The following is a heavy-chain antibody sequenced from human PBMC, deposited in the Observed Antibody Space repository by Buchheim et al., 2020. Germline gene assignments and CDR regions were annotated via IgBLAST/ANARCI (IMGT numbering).Heavy chain of an antibody. D-gene: IGHD3-3*01. CDR2: ISYDGSNK. Sequence: QVQLVESGGGVVQPGRSLRLSCAASGFTFSSYAMHWVRQAPGKGLEWVAVISYDGSNKYYADSVKGRFPISRDNSKNTLYLQMNSLRAEDTAVYYCARSYDFWSGYHLFDYWGQGTL. J-gene: IGHJ4*02. V-gene: IGHV3-30*04. CDR1: GFTFSSYA. CDR3: ARSYDFWSGYHLFDY.